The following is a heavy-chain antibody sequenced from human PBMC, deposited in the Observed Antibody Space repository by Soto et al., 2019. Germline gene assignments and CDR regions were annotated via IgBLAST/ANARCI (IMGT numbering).Heavy chain of an antibody. CDR3: ARNARGFNDPYSSGYYPQFDF. J-gene: IGHJ4*02. CDR1: GGTFSSYA. V-gene: IGHV1-69*13. Sequence: GASVKVSCKSSGGTFSSYAISWVRQAPGQGLEWMGGIIPIFGTANYAQKFQGRVTITADESTSTAYMELSSLRSEDTAVYYCARNARGFNDPYSSGYYPQFDFWGQGTLVTVSA. D-gene: IGHD3-22*01. CDR2: IIPIFGTA.